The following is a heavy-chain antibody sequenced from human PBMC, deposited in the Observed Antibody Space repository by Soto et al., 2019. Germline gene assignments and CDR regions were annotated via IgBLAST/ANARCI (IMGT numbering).Heavy chain of an antibody. Sequence: QVQLVQSGAEVKKPGSSVKVSSKAFGGTFTGYAFTWVQQAPGQGLEWLGGIIPIFGTANYAQKFQGRVTITADESTSTAYMELSSLRSEDTAVYYCARDRLVGATILTAFDYWGQGTLVTVSS. D-gene: IGHD1-26*01. CDR3: ARDRLVGATILTAFDY. CDR2: IIPIFGTA. CDR1: GGTFTGYA. J-gene: IGHJ4*02. V-gene: IGHV1-69*01.